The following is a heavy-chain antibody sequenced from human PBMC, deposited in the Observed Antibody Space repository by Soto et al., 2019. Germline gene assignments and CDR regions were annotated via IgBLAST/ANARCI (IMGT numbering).Heavy chain of an antibody. D-gene: IGHD3-22*01. CDR3: ARLGDYYQALAY. J-gene: IGHJ4*01. Sequence: KPSETLSLTCTFSGSPISDNYWSWFRQAPGQGLEWVGYIYYTGTTTYNPSVKSRVTISLDTSKSQFSLILRSVTAADTAVYYCARLGDYYQALAYWRHGTLVTVSS. V-gene: IGHV4-59*08. CDR1: GSPISDNY. CDR2: IYYTGTT.